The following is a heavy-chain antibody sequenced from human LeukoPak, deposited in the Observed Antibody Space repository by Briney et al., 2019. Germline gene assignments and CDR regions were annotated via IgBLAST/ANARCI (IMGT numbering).Heavy chain of an antibody. CDR2: ISGSGGST. J-gene: IGHJ4*02. D-gene: IGHD4-17*01. V-gene: IGHV3-23*01. Sequence: PGGSLRLSCAASGFTVSSNYMSWVRQAPGKGLEWVSAISGSGGSTYYADSVKGRFTISRDNSKNTLYLQVNSLRAEDTAVYYCAKGETVTTTSFDYWGQGTLVTVSS. CDR1: GFTVSSNY. CDR3: AKGETVTTTSFDY.